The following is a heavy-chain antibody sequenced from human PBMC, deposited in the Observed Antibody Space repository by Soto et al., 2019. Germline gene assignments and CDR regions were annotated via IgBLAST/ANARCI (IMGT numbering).Heavy chain of an antibody. V-gene: IGHV4-59*01. CDR2: IYYSGST. CDR1: GGSISSYY. J-gene: IGHJ4*02. D-gene: IGHD2-2*01. CDR3: ATSPQPNTFDY. Sequence: SETLSLTCTVSGGSISSYYWSWIRQPPGRGLEWIGYIYYSGSTNYNPSLKSRVTISVDTSKNQFSLKLSSVTAADTAVYYCATSPQPNTFDYWGQGTLVTVSS.